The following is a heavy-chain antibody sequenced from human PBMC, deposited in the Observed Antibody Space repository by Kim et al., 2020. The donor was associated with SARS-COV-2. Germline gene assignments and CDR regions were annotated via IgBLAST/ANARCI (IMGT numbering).Heavy chain of an antibody. J-gene: IGHJ3*01. V-gene: IGHV3-9*01. CDR3: ATVGYGYSYGPPVV. CDR1: GFTFDDYA. CDR2: ISWNSGSI. Sequence: GGSLRLSCAASGFTFDDYAMHWVRQAPGKGLEWVSGISWNSGSIGYADSVKGRFTISRDNAKNSLYLQMNSLRAEDTALYYCATVGYGYSYGPPVVWGQG. D-gene: IGHD5-18*01.